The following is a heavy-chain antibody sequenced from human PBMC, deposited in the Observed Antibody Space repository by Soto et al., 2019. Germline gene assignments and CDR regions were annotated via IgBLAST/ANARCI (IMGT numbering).Heavy chain of an antibody. CDR1: GSIFSGYG. Sequence: QKLLVESGGGVVQPGTSLRLSCAASGSIFSGYGMHWVRQDPGKGLEWVAVIWYDGSKKYYADSVKGRFTISRDNSKNMLYLQMDSLRSEVTAVYYCARVGIGLTAFRGFCDHWGQGTLVTISS. J-gene: IGHJ4*02. CDR2: IWYDGSKK. CDR3: ARVGIGLTAFRGFCDH. D-gene: IGHD1-20*01. V-gene: IGHV3-33*01.